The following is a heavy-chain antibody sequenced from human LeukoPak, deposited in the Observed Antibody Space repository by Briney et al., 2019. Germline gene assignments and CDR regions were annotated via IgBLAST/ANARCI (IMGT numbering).Heavy chain of an antibody. J-gene: IGHJ5*02. CDR3: ARDVAPPSYYGSGSYYNWFDP. CDR2: IKQDGSEK. D-gene: IGHD3-10*01. V-gene: IGHV3-7*01. Sequence: GGSLRLSCAASGFTFSSYWMSWVRQAPGKGLEWVANIKQDGSEKYYVDSVKGRFTISRDNAKNSLYLQMSSLRAEDTAVYYCARDVAPPSYYGSGSYYNWFDPWGQGTLVTVSS. CDR1: GFTFSSYW.